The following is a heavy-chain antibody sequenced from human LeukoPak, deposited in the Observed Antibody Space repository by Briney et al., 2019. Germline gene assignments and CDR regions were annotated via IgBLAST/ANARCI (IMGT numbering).Heavy chain of an antibody. D-gene: IGHD6-6*01. V-gene: IGHV4-34*01. CDR1: NGSFSGYY. CDR3: ARLDIAARPRHYYYYYMDV. J-gene: IGHJ6*03. CDR2: MNHRGST. Sequence: SETLSLTCAVYNGSFSGYYWSWIRQPPGKGLEWIGEMNHRGSTNNNPSLKSRVTISVDTSKNQFSLKLTSVTAADTAVYYCARLDIAARPRHYYYYYMDVWGKGTTVTVSS.